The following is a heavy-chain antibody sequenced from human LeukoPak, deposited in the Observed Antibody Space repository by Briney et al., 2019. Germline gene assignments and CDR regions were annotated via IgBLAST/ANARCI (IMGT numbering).Heavy chain of an antibody. D-gene: IGHD3-22*01. CDR3: ARVYDSSGYYSFDY. CDR2: IIPILGIA. J-gene: IGHJ4*02. V-gene: IGHV1-69*04. CDR1: GGTFSSYA. Sequence: SVKVSCKASGGTFSSYAITWVRQAPGQGLEWMGRIIPILGIANHAQKFQGRVTITADKSTSTAYMELSSLRSEDTAVYYCARVYDSSGYYSFDYWGQGTLVTVSS.